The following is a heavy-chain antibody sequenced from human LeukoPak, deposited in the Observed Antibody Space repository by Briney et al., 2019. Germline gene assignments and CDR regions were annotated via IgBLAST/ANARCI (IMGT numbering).Heavy chain of an antibody. CDR1: GGTFSSYA. V-gene: IGHV1-69*13. J-gene: IGHJ3*02. Sequence: ASVKVSCKASGGTFSSYAISWVRQAPGQGLEWMGGIIPIFGTANYAQKFQGRVTITADESTSTAYMELSSLRSEDTAVYYCARDAEYYYDSSGYPREAFDIWGQGTMVTVSS. CDR2: IIPIFGTA. CDR3: ARDAEYYYDSSGYPREAFDI. D-gene: IGHD3-22*01.